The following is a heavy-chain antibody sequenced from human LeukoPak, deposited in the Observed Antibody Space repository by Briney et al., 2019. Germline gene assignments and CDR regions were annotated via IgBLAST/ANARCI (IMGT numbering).Heavy chain of an antibody. CDR1: GFTFSDYT. CDR2: ISSSGSTI. CDR3: ARDSSSSSKEFDY. V-gene: IGHV3-11*01. J-gene: IGHJ4*02. Sequence: GGSLRLSCAASGFTFSDYTMSWIRQAPGKGLEWVSYISSSGSTIYYADSVKGRFTISRDNAKNSLYLQMNSLRAEDTAVYYCARDSSSSSKEFDYWGQGTLVTVSS. D-gene: IGHD6-6*01.